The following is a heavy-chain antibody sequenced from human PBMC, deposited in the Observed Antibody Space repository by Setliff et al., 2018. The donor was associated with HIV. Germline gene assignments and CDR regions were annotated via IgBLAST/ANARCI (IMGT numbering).Heavy chain of an antibody. CDR1: GDSIRSRSFY. V-gene: IGHV4-39*01. J-gene: IGHJ5*01. CDR2: IYYVGST. D-gene: IGHD3-3*01. CDR3: AGGFWGGPLFDP. Sequence: SETLSLTCNVSGDSIRSRSFYWAWIRQPPGERPEWIGTIYYVGSTYYNPYLKSRASIFVDTSKNQFSLKLYSVTAADTAVYYCAGGFWGGPLFDPWGRGTLVTVPS.